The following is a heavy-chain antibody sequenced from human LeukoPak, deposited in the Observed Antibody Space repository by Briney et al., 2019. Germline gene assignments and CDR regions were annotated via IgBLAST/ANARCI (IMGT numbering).Heavy chain of an antibody. CDR1: GGSISSSSYY. V-gene: IGHV4-39*07. Sequence: SETLSLTCTVSGGSISSSSYYWGWIRQPPGKGLEWIGSIYYSGSTYYNPSLKSRVTISVDTSKNQFSLKLSSVTAADTAVYYCARHLVDGYSGPLFWFDPWGQGTLVTVSS. J-gene: IGHJ5*02. CDR3: ARHLVDGYSGPLFWFDP. D-gene: IGHD5-12*01. CDR2: IYYSGST.